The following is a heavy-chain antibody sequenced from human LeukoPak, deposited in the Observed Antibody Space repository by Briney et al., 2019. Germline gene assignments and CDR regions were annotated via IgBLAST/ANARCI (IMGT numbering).Heavy chain of an antibody. D-gene: IGHD2-2*01. J-gene: IGHJ3*02. CDR1: DYTFTTYG. CDR2: INAYNDNT. CDR3: ASRYCSSSTSCYAEDAFDI. Sequence: GASVKVSCNASDYTFTTYGISWVRQAPGQGLEWMGWINAYNDNTNYAQKLQGRVTMTTDTSTSTAYMELRSLRSDDTAVYYCASRYCSSSTSCYAEDAFDIWGQGTMVTVSS. V-gene: IGHV1-18*01.